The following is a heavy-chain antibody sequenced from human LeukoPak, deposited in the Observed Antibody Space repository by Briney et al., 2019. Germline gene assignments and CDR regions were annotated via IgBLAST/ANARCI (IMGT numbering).Heavy chain of an antibody. CDR2: ISGSGGST. CDR1: GFTFSSYA. Sequence: GGSLRLSCAASGFTFSSYAMSWVRQAPGKGLEWVSAISGSGGSTYYADSVKGRFTISRDNSKNTLYLQMNSLRAEDTAVYYCARGRRITIFGVVIIPRFFDYWGQGTLVTVSS. J-gene: IGHJ4*02. D-gene: IGHD3-3*01. CDR3: ARGRRITIFGVVIIPRFFDY. V-gene: IGHV3-23*01.